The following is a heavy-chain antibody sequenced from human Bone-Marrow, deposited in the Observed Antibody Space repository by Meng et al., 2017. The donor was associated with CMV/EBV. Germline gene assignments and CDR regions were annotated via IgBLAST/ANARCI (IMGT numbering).Heavy chain of an antibody. CDR2: ISAYNGNT. Sequence: ASVKVSCKASGYTFASYGINWVRQAPGQGLEWMGWISAYNGNTNYAQKLQGRVTMTTDTSTSTAYMELRSLRSDDTAVYYCARVSIVVVPAAIGAHAFDIWGQGTMVTVSS. CDR3: ARVSIVVVPAAIGAHAFDI. V-gene: IGHV1-18*01. J-gene: IGHJ3*02. CDR1: GYTFASYG. D-gene: IGHD2-2*01.